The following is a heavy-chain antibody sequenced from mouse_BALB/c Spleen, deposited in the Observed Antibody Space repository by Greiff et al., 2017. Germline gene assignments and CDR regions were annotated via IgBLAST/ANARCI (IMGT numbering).Heavy chain of an antibody. Sequence: EVMLVESGGGLVQPGGSRKLSCAASGFTFSSFGMHWVRQAPEKGLEWVAYISSGSSTIYYADTVKGRFTISRDNPKNTLFLQMTSLRSEDTAMYYCARGTGRGAYFDYWGQGTTLTVSS. V-gene: IGHV5-17*02. J-gene: IGHJ2*01. CDR3: ARGTGRGAYFDY. D-gene: IGHD4-1*01. CDR2: ISSGSSTI. CDR1: GFTFSSFG.